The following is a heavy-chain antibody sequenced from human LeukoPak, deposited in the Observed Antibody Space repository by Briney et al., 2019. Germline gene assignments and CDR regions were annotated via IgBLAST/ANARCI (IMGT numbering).Heavy chain of an antibody. J-gene: IGHJ4*02. D-gene: IGHD6-19*01. Sequence: GGSLRLSCAASGFTFSSYAMSWVRQAPGKGLEWVSAISGSGGSTYYADSVKGRFTISRDNSKNTLYLQMNSLRAEDTAVYYCANDLRGIAVAGLDYWGQGTLVTVSS. CDR2: ISGSGGST. CDR1: GFTFSSYA. V-gene: IGHV3-23*01. CDR3: ANDLRGIAVAGLDY.